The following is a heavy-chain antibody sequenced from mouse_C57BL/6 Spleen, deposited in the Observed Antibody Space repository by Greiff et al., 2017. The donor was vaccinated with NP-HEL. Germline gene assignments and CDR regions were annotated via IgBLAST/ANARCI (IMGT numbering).Heavy chain of an antibody. CDR2: ISDGGSYT. CDR3: ARVLTGTDYFDY. D-gene: IGHD4-1*01. V-gene: IGHV5-4*01. CDR1: GFTFSSYA. J-gene: IGHJ2*01. Sequence: DVQLVESGGGLVKPGGSLKLSCAASGFTFSSYAMSWVRQTPEKRLEWVATISDGGSYTYYPDNVKGRFTISRDNAKNNLYLQMSHLKSEDTAMYYCARVLTGTDYFDYWGQGTTLTVSS.